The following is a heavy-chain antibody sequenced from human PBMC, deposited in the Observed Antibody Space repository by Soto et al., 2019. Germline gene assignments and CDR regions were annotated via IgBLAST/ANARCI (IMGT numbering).Heavy chain of an antibody. J-gene: IGHJ4*02. D-gene: IGHD4-17*01. CDR2: ISSSSRTI. Sequence: EVQLVDSGGGLVQPGGSLRLSCAASGFTFSTYGMNWVRQAPGKGLEWVSYISSSSRTIYYAYSVKGRFTISRDNADNSLFLEMNSLRAEDTAVYYCAGDLKIYGVSLRGFEYWGQGTLVTVSS. CDR3: AGDLKIYGVSLRGFEY. CDR1: GFTFSTYG. V-gene: IGHV3-48*01.